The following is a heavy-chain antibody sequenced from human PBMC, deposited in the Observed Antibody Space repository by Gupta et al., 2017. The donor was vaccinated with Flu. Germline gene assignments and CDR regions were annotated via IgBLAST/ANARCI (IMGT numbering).Heavy chain of an antibody. Sequence: QVQLQESGPGLVKPSGTLALTCAVSGGSIGRINWWSWVRQSPGKGLEWIGEIYHTGSTNYNPSLESRVTISVDKSKNQFSLKLTSMTAADTAVYYCAKGVGDFWDGQPSYYYGVDGWGQGTTVTVSS. V-gene: IGHV4-4*02. D-gene: IGHD3-3*01. J-gene: IGHJ6*02. CDR3: AKGVGDFWDGQPSYYYGVDG. CDR1: GGSIGRINW. CDR2: IYHTGST.